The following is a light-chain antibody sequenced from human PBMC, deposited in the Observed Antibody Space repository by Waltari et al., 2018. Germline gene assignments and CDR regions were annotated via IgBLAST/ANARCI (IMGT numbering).Light chain of an antibody. CDR2: GAS. CDR1: QSVSNNY. CDR3: HLYGSART. J-gene: IGKJ4*01. V-gene: IGKV3-20*01. Sequence: NVLTQSPGTLSLSPGERATLSCRASQSVSNNYLAWFQEQPGQAPRLLIYGASSRATGIPDRFSGSGSGTDFTLTISRLEPEDSAVYFRHLYGSARTFGGGTKVEIK.